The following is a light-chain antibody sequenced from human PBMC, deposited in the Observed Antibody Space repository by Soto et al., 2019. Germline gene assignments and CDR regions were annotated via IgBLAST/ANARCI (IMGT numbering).Light chain of an antibody. V-gene: IGLV2-14*01. Sequence: QSVLTQPASVYGAPGQSITISCTGTSSDVGGYNYVSWYQQHPGKAPKVMIYDVSNRPSGVSNRFSGSKSGNTASLSISGLQAEDEADYYCSSYTSSSTYVFGTGTKVTVL. CDR2: DVS. J-gene: IGLJ1*01. CDR3: SSYTSSSTYV. CDR1: SSDVGGYNY.